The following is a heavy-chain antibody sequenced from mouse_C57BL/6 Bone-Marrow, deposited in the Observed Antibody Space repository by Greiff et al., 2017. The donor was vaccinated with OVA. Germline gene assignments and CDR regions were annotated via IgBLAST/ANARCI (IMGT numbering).Heavy chain of an antibody. V-gene: IGHV1-55*01. CDR2: IYPGSGST. D-gene: IGHD1-1*01. CDR3: ARGGFITTVVATRYCDV. J-gene: IGHJ1*03. Sequence: VQLQQPGAELVKPGASVKMSCKASGYTFTSYWITWVKQRPGQGLEWIGDIYPGSGSTNYNEKFKSKATLTVDTSSSTAYMQLSSLTSEDSAVYYCARGGFITTVVATRYCDVWGTGTTVTVSS. CDR1: GYTFTSYW.